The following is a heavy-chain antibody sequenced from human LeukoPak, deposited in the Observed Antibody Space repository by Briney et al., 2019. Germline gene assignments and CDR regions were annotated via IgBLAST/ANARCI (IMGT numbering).Heavy chain of an antibody. Sequence: PGRSLRLSCAASGFTFYNYAMSWVRQAPGKGLEWGSAISGSGGSTYYADSVKGRFTISKDNSKNTLYLQMNSLRAEDTAVYYCAKEKGVYCSSTSCYRGIAARRPPDYFDYWGQGTLVTVSS. J-gene: IGHJ4*02. CDR1: GFTFYNYA. V-gene: IGHV3-23*01. CDR3: AKEKGVYCSSTSCYRGIAARRPPDYFDY. CDR2: ISGSGGST. D-gene: IGHD2-2*01.